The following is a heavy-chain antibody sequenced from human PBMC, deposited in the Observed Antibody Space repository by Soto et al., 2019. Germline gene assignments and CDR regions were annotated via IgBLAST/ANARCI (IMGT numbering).Heavy chain of an antibody. V-gene: IGHV1-2*02. Sequence: SVKVSCKASVYTFTCYYMHWVRQAPGQGLEWMGWINPNSGGTNYAQKFQGRVTMTRDTSISTAYMELSRLRSDDTAVYYCARVMVGSGMGPRDYYYGMDVWGQGTTVTVSS. J-gene: IGHJ6*02. CDR3: ARVMVGSGMGPRDYYYGMDV. D-gene: IGHD2-15*01. CDR1: VYTFTCYY. CDR2: INPNSGGT.